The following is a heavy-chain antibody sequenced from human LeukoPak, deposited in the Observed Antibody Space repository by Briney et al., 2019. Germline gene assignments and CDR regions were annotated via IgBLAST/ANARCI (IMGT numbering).Heavy chain of an antibody. J-gene: IGHJ5*02. Sequence: GGSLRLSCAASGITFSTAWMSWFRQAPGKGLEWVGRIKSKIGGATADYAAPVKDRFTISRDDSKDTLYLQMSSLKTEDTAVYYCATDRAWFDPWGQGTLVTVSS. V-gene: IGHV3-15*01. CDR1: GITFSTAW. CDR3: ATDRAWFDP. CDR2: IKSKIGGATA. D-gene: IGHD3-10*01.